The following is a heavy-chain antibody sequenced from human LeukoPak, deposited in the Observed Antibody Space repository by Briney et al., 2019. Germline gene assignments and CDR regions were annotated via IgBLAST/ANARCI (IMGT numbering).Heavy chain of an antibody. CDR3: IVFGDSNH. J-gene: IGHJ5*02. CDR1: GLTGSHNY. CDR2: THTSGDT. Sequence: GGSLRLSCAASGLTGSHNYVSWVRQAPGKGLEWVSATHTSGDTCYADSVKGRFTISRDTSKNTLYLQISSLRVEDTAVYYCIVFGDSNHWGQGTLVTVSS. D-gene: IGHD4-17*01. V-gene: IGHV3-53*01.